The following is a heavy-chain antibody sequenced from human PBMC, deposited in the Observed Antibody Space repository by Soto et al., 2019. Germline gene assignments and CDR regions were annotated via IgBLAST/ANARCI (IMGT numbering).Heavy chain of an antibody. Sequence: PXESLRVSWKCSVYGCTNYWVGLVLQMPGKGLEWMGIIYPGDSDTRYSPSFQGQVTISADKSISTAYLQWSSLKASDTAMYYCARKGDFWSGYSQEDNWFEPCGQGTCVSVS. CDR3: ARKGDFWSGYSQEDNWFEP. J-gene: IGHJ5*02. CDR1: VYGCTNYW. V-gene: IGHV5-51*01. D-gene: IGHD3-3*01. CDR2: IYPGDSDT.